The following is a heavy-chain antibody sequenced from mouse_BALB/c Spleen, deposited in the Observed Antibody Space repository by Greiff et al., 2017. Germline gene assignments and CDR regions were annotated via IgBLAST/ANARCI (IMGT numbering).Heavy chain of an antibody. J-gene: IGHJ2*01. D-gene: IGHD1-2*01. CDR1: GFTFSDYY. CDR3: AREDFTTATYYFDY. CDR2: ISDGGSYT. V-gene: IGHV5-4*02. Sequence: EVQLVESGGGLVKPGGSLKLSCAASGFTFSDYYMYWVRQTPEKRLEWVATISDGGSYTYYPDSVKGRFTISRDNAKNNLYLQMSSLKSEDTAMYYCAREDFTTATYYFDYWGQGTTLTVSS.